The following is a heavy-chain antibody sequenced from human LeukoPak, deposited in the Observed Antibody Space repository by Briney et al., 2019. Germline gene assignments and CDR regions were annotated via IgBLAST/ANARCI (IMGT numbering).Heavy chain of an antibody. V-gene: IGHV3-23*01. CDR2: YSGCGTFT. J-gene: IGHJ6*04. CDR1: GFTFYSYA. D-gene: IGHD3-3*01. CDR3: AKDGITLFGVATMFSFLDV. Sequence: GGSLRLSCVASGFTFYSYAMTWVRKSPGKGLVGVSSYSGCGTFTYYADSVKGRFPISRDNAKSTLELQMSSLRVEDKAVYYCAKDGITLFGVATMFSFLDVWGRGTTVTVSS.